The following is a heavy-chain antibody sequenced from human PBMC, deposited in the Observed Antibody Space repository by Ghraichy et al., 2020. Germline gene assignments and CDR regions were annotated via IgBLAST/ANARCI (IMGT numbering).Heavy chain of an antibody. V-gene: IGHV4-61*02. D-gene: IGHD6-6*01. CDR1: GGSISSGSYY. J-gene: IGHJ4*02. Sequence: SETLSLTCTVSGGSISSGSYYWSWIRQPAGKGLEWIGRIYTSGSTNYNPSLKSRVTISVDTSKNQFSLKLSSVTAADTAVYYCARDGGLEEQLDLAYFDYWGQGTLVTVSS. CDR2: IYTSGST. CDR3: ARDGGLEEQLDLAYFDY.